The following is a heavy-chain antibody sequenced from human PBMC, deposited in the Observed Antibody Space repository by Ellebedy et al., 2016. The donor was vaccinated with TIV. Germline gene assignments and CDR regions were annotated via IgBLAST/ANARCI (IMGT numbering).Heavy chain of an antibody. V-gene: IGHV3-53*01. D-gene: IGHD2-2*01. CDR3: ARDIRPGSNSHYLISRGSDAFDI. Sequence: GESLKISCAASGFTVSSNYMTWVRQAPGKGLEWVSVIYSAGSTFYADSVKGRFTISRDSSKNTLYLQMNSLRAEDTAMYFCARDIRPGSNSHYLISRGSDAFDIWGQGTMVTVSS. CDR2: IYSAGST. CDR1: GFTVSSNY. J-gene: IGHJ3*02.